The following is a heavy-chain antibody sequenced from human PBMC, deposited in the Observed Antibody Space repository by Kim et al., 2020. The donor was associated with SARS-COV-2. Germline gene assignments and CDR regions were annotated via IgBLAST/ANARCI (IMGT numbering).Heavy chain of an antibody. CDR2: INHSGST. Sequence: SETLSLTCAVYGGSFSGYYWSWIRQPPGKGLEWIGEINHSGSTNYNPSLKSRVTISVDTSKNQFSLKLSSVTAADTAVYYCARGRHSSSWYKVPFDPWGQGTLVTVSS. J-gene: IGHJ5*02. D-gene: IGHD6-13*01. CDR3: ARGRHSSSWYKVPFDP. CDR1: GGSFSGYY. V-gene: IGHV4-34*01.